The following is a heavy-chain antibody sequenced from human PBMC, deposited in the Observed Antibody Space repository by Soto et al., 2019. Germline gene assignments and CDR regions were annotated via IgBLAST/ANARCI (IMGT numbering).Heavy chain of an antibody. CDR2: IIPIFGTA. Sequence: QVQLVQSGAEVKKPGSSVKVSCKASGGTFSSYAISWVRQAPGQGLEWMGGIIPIFGTANYAQKFQGRVTITADESTSTAYMELSSLRFEDTVVYYCARIAVAGTRHLKPYYYGMDVWGQRTRVTVSS. J-gene: IGHJ6*02. D-gene: IGHD6-19*01. V-gene: IGHV1-69*12. CDR1: GGTFSSYA. CDR3: ARIAVAGTRHLKPYYYGMDV.